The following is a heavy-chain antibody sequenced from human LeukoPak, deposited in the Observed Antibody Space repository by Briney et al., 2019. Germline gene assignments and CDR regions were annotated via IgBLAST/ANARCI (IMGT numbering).Heavy chain of an antibody. J-gene: IGHJ4*02. V-gene: IGHV3-23*01. Sequence: GGSLRLSWAASGFTFSSYAMSWVRQAPGKGLEWVSAISGSGGSTYYADSVKGRFTISRDNSKNTLYLQMNSLRAEDTAVYYCAKDNDFWSGYYRDYWGQGTLVTVSS. D-gene: IGHD3-3*01. CDR1: GFTFSSYA. CDR2: ISGSGGST. CDR3: AKDNDFWSGYYRDY.